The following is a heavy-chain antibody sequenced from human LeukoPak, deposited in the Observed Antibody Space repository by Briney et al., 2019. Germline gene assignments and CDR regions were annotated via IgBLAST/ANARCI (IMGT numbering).Heavy chain of an antibody. J-gene: IGHJ6*03. V-gene: IGHV3-53*01. Sequence: GGSLRLSCAASGFVVNSKYMSWIRQAPGKELEWVSVMYSGGTAFYSDSERGRFTISRDNAKNSLYLQMNSLRAEDTAVYYCARDRGIVGTTGYYYMDVWGKGTTVTVSS. D-gene: IGHD1-26*01. CDR1: GFVVNSKY. CDR2: MYSGGTA. CDR3: ARDRGIVGTTGYYYMDV.